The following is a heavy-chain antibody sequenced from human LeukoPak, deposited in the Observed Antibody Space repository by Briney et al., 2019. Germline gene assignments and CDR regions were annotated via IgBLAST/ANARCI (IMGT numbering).Heavy chain of an antibody. CDR1: GGSFSGYY. V-gene: IGHV4-34*01. Sequence: PSETLSLTCAVYGGSFSGYYWSWIRQPPGKGLEWIGEINHSGSTNYNPSLKSRVTISVDTSKNQFSLKLSSVTAADTAVYYCARDSNWNYSYWGQGTLVTVSS. J-gene: IGHJ4*02. CDR2: INHSGST. D-gene: IGHD1-7*01. CDR3: ARDSNWNYSY.